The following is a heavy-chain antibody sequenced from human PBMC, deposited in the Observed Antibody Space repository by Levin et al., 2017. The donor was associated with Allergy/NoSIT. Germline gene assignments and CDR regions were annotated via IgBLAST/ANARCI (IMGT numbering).Heavy chain of an antibody. CDR1: GYTFTSYY. V-gene: IGHV1-46*01. CDR2: INPSGGST. CDR3: ARGSIVTTVTNPYYYYMDV. Sequence: GESLKISCKASGYTFTSYYMHWVRQAPGQGLEWMGIINPSGGSTSYAQKFQGRVTMTRDTSTSTVYMELSSLRSEDTAVYYCARGSIVTTVTNPYYYYMDVWGKGTTVTVSS. J-gene: IGHJ6*03. D-gene: IGHD4-11*01.